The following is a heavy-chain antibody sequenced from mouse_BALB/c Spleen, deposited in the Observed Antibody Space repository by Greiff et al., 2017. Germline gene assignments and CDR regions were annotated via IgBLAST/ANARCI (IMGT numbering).Heavy chain of an antibody. D-gene: IGHD2-4*01. CDR1: GFTFSSYA. CDR2: ISSGGST. J-gene: IGHJ3*01. CDR3: ASSMITTRFAY. Sequence: EVQLVESGGGLVKPGGSLKLSCAASGFTFSSYAMSWVRQTPEKRLEWVASISSGGSTYYPDSVKGRFTISRDNARNILYLQMSSLRSEDTAMYYCASSMITTRFAYWGQGTLVTVSA. V-gene: IGHV5-6-5*01.